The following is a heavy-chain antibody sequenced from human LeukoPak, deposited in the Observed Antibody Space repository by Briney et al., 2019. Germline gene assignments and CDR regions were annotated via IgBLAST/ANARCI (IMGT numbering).Heavy chain of an antibody. CDR3: ARVMSASVWRSYGSYYYYYYMDI. CDR1: GFTFSSYW. J-gene: IGHJ6*03. V-gene: IGHV3-7*01. D-gene: IGHD3-16*01. Sequence: GGSLRLSCAASGFTFSSYWMSWVRQAPGKGLEWVANIKQDGSEKYTVDSVKGRFTISRDNAKNSLYMQMNSLRAEDTAVYYCARVMSASVWRSYGSYYYYYYMDIWGKGTTVTVSS. CDR2: IKQDGSEK.